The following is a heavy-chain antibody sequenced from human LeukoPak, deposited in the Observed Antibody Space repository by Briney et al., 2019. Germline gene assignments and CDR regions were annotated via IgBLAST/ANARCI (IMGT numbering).Heavy chain of an antibody. J-gene: IGHJ4*01. Sequence: PGRSLRLSCAASGFSFSSYGMHWVRQAPDKGLEWVAVIWYDGSNEDYADSVKDRFTISRDNSKNTLYLQMNSLRAEDTAVYYCARGLSSTVAGTPKYYFDYWGHGTLVTVSS. CDR2: IWYDGSNE. CDR1: GFSFSSYG. V-gene: IGHV3-33*01. CDR3: ARGLSSTVAGTPKYYFDY. D-gene: IGHD6-19*01.